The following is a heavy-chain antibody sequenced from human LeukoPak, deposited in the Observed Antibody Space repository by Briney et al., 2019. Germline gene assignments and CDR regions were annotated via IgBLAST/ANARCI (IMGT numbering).Heavy chain of an antibody. D-gene: IGHD7-27*01. J-gene: IGHJ3*02. CDR2: ITGSGGST. Sequence: PGGSLRLSCAASGFTFSGYAMNWVRQAPGKGLEWVSAITGSGGSTYYADSVKGRFTISRDNSKNTLFLQANSLRAEDTAVYYCAKVNWGDAFDIWGQGTMVTVSS. CDR1: GFTFSGYA. V-gene: IGHV3-23*01. CDR3: AKVNWGDAFDI.